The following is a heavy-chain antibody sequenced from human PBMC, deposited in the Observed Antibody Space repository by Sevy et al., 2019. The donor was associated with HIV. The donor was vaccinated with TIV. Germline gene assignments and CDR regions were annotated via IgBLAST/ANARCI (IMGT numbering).Heavy chain of an antibody. V-gene: IGHV4-61*02. D-gene: IGHD2-2*01. CDR1: GGSISSGSYY. CDR3: ARESGDCSSTSCYEGVFDY. CDR2: IYTSGST. J-gene: IGHJ4*02. Sequence: SETLSLTCTVSGGSISSGSYYWSWIRQPAGKGLEWIGRIYTSGSTNYNPPLKSRVTISVDTSKNQFSLKLSSVTAADTAMYYCARESGDCSSTSCYEGVFDYWGQGTLVTVSS.